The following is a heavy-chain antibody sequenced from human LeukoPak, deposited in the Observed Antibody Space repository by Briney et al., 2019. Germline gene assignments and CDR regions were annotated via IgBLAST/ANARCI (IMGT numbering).Heavy chain of an antibody. CDR3: ARDLASVGPAAGH. J-gene: IGHJ4*02. CDR1: GYTFTSYY. Sequence: ASVKVSCRASGYTFTSYYMHWVRQAPGQGLEWMGIINPSGGSTSYAQKFQGRVTMTRDTSTSTVYMELSSLRSEDTAVYYCARDLASVGPAAGHWGQGTLVTVSS. V-gene: IGHV1-46*01. D-gene: IGHD5/OR15-5a*01. CDR2: INPSGGST.